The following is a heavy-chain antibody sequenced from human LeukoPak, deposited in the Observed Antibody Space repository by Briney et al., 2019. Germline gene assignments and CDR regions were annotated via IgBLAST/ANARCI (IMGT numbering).Heavy chain of an antibody. CDR2: IYSGGST. D-gene: IGHD3-10*01. CDR1: GFTVSSNY. J-gene: IGHJ6*02. Sequence: PGGSLRLSCAASGFTVSSNYMSWVRQAPGKGLEWVSVIYSGGSTYYADSVKGRFTISRDNSKNTLYLQMNSLRAEDTAVYYCARDHLLLWFGESDKGYYGMDVWGQGTTVTVSS. V-gene: IGHV3-53*01. CDR3: ARDHLLLWFGESDKGYYGMDV.